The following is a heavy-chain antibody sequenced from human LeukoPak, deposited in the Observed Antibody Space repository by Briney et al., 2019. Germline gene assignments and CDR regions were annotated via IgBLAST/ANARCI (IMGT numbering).Heavy chain of an antibody. CDR3: ARVAPTHDFWSGYQPNYFDY. CDR1: GFTFSTYW. Sequence: GGSLRLSCAASGFTFSTYWMHCVRQAPGKGLVWLSRINSDASTTSYADTVKRRFTISRDNPKNTPNLQMNSVRAEDTAVYYCARVAPTHDFWSGYQPNYFDYWGQGTLVTVSS. D-gene: IGHD3-3*01. J-gene: IGHJ4*02. V-gene: IGHV3-74*01. CDR2: INSDASTT.